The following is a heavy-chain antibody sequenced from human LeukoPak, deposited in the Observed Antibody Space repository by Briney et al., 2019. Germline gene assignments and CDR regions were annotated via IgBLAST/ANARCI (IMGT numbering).Heavy chain of an antibody. V-gene: IGHV4-38-2*02. D-gene: IGHD1-1*01. CDR3: ARGTLATGPGDYYFDY. CDR2: IFHTGST. CDR1: GDSISSGNY. Sequence: SETLSLTCTVSGDSISSGNYWGWIRQPPGKGLEWIGSIFHTGSTYFNLSLKSRVTISVDTSKNQFSLRLSSVTAADTAVYYCARGTLATGPGDYYFDYWGQGTLVTVSS. J-gene: IGHJ4*02.